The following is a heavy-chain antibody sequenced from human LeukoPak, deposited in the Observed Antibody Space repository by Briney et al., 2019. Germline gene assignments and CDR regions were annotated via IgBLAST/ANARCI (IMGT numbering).Heavy chain of an antibody. CDR1: GFTVSSNY. CDR2: INSRGAT. J-gene: IGHJ3*02. D-gene: IGHD3-22*01. CDR3: ARDRAYFYDSRESNAFDI. Sequence: GGSLRLSCAASGFTVSSNYMSWVRQAPGKGLEWVSVINSRGATYYGDSVRGRLTISRHNSKNTLYLQMNSLRTEDTAVYYCARDRAYFYDSRESNAFDIWGQGTMVTVSS. V-gene: IGHV3-53*01.